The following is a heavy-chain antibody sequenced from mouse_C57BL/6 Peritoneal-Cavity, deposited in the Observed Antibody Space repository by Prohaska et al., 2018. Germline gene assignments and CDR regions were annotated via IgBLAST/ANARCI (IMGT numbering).Heavy chain of an antibody. CDR3: AILWSLYFDV. V-gene: IGHV1-61*01. J-gene: IGHJ1*03. CDR2: IYPSDSET. D-gene: IGHD1-1*02. Sequence: PGQGLEWIGNIYPSDSETHYNQKFKEKATLTVDKSSSTAYMQLSSLTSEDSAVYYCAILWSLYFDVWGTGTTVTVSS.